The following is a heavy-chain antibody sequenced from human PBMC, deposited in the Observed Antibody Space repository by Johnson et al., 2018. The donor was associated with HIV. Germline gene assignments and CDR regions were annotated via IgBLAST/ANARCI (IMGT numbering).Heavy chain of an antibody. CDR2: IYSGGST. V-gene: IGHV3-66*01. CDR3: AKDIGDGYNRWGAFDI. Sequence: VQLVESVGGLVQPGGSLRLSCAASGFTVSSNYMTWVRQAPGKGLEWVSVIYSGGSTYYADSVKGRFTISRDNSKNTLYLQMNSLRAEDTAVYYCAKDIGDGYNRWGAFDIWGQGTMVTVSA. J-gene: IGHJ3*02. D-gene: IGHD5-24*01. CDR1: GFTVSSNY.